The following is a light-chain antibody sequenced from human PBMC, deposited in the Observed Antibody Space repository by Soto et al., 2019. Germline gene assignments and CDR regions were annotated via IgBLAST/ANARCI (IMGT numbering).Light chain of an antibody. CDR2: EAS. V-gene: IGKV3-11*01. Sequence: EIVMPQSPATLSLAPGERAPLWCRARQSDRSDFAWSQQRHGQAPRPLIYEASNGATGIPARVSGSGSGTDLTITISNLEPEDFAVYYCQQRTYWPWTFGQGTKVDIK. J-gene: IGKJ1*01. CDR1: QSDRSD. CDR3: QQRTYWPWT.